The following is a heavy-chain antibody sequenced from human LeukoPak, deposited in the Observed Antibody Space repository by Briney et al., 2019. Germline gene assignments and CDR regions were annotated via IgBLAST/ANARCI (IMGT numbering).Heavy chain of an antibody. Sequence: PSETLSLTCDVYGGSFSDYSWSWILQPPGKGLEWIGEINHSGSTKYNPSLKSRVTISVDTSKNQFSLRLNAVTAADTAVYYCARTGRLAPAGLRWGQGTLVTVSS. J-gene: IGHJ4*02. CDR3: ARTGRLAPAGLR. V-gene: IGHV4-34*01. CDR1: GGSFSDYS. CDR2: INHSGST. D-gene: IGHD6-13*01.